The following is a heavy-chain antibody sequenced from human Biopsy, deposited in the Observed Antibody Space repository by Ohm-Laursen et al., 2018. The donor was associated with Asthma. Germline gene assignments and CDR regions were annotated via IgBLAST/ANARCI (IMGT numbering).Heavy chain of an antibody. CDR1: GASITSSAYY. V-gene: IGHV4-39*01. Sequence: TLSLTCTVSGASITSSAYYWGWIRRPPGKGLEWIGSMYYGETTYYSPSLESRVTVSADTSKNQFSLKLTSVTAADTAVYYCVRGSSSWHHGPFHYYYGLDVWGQGTTATVSS. D-gene: IGHD6-13*01. CDR2: MYYGETT. CDR3: VRGSSSWHHGPFHYYYGLDV. J-gene: IGHJ6*02.